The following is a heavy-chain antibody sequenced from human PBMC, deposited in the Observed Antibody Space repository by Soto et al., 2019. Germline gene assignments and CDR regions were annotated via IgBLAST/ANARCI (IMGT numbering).Heavy chain of an antibody. V-gene: IGHV1-69*13. CDR2: IIPIFGTA. Sequence: GASVKVSCKASGGTFSIYAISWVRQAPGQGLEWMGGIIPIFGTANYAQKFQGRVTITADESTSTAYMELSSLRSEDTAVYYCARGVRVVVYYFDYWGQGTLVTVSS. D-gene: IGHD3-22*01. J-gene: IGHJ4*02. CDR1: GGTFSIYA. CDR3: ARGVRVVVYYFDY.